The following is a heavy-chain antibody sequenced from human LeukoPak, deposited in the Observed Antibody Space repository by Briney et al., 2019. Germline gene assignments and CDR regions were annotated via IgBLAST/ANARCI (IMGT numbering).Heavy chain of an antibody. CDR2: IYTSGGT. V-gene: IGHV4-4*07. J-gene: IGHJ4*02. CDR3: AREGIGTGTSLIDY. Sequence: PSETLSLTCTVSGGSISSYYWSWIRQPAGKGLEWIGRIYTSGGTNYNPSLKSRVTMSVDTSKNQFSLKLSSVTAADTAVYYCAREGIGTGTSLIDYWGQGTLVTVSS. D-gene: IGHD1-7*01. CDR1: GGSISSYY.